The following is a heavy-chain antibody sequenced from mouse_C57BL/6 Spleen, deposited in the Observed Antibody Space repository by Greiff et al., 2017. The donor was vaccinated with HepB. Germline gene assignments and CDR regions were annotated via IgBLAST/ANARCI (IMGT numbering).Heavy chain of an antibody. J-gene: IGHJ3*01. Sequence: EVQLVESGEGLVKPGGSLKLSCAASGFTFSSYAMSWVRQTPEKRLEWVAYISSGGDYIYYADTVKGRFTISRDNARNTLYLQMSSLKSEDTAMYYCTRGPQTAQATAWFAYWGQGTLVTVSA. CDR2: ISSGGDYI. V-gene: IGHV5-9-1*02. CDR1: GFTFSSYA. CDR3: TRGPQTAQATAWFAY. D-gene: IGHD3-2*02.